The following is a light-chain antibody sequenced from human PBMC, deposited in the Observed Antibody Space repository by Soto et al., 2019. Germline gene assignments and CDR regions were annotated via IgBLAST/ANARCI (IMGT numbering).Light chain of an antibody. V-gene: IGLV2-23*01. CDR3: CSYAGSSTSWV. CDR2: EGS. J-gene: IGLJ3*02. CDR1: SSDVGSYNL. Sequence: QSVLTQPASVPGSPGQSITISCTGTSSDVGSYNLVSWYQQHPGKAPKLMIYEGSKRPSGVSNRFSGSKSGNTASLTISGLQAEDEADYYCCSYAGSSTSWVFGGGTKLTVL.